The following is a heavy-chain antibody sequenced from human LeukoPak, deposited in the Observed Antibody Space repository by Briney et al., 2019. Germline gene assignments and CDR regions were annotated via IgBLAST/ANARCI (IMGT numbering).Heavy chain of an antibody. CDR1: GFTFSTYW. Sequence: GGSLRLSCSASGFTFSTYWMSWVRQAPGRGLEWVANIKEDGSEKYYVDSVKGRFTISRDNAKNSVYLQMNSLRAEDSAVYYCAREDDYYCSGGSCYDYWGQGTLVTVSS. D-gene: IGHD2-15*01. CDR3: AREDDYYCSGGSCYDY. CDR2: IKEDGSEK. V-gene: IGHV3-7*01. J-gene: IGHJ4*02.